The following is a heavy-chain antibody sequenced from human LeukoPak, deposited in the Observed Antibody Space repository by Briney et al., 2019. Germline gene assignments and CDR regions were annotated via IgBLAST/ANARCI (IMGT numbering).Heavy chain of an antibody. CDR2: TSYRGST. CDR1: GGSISGGPYY. V-gene: IGHV4-31*03. D-gene: IGHD3-10*01. J-gene: IGHJ5*02. Sequence: PSQTLSLTCTVSGGSISGGPYYWTWVRQRPGKGLEWIGYTSYRGSTYYNASLESRLSSSVETSKNQFSLNLNSVTAADTAVYYWARSRGLTWFWFDPWGQGTPVIVSS. CDR3: ARSRGLTWFWFDP.